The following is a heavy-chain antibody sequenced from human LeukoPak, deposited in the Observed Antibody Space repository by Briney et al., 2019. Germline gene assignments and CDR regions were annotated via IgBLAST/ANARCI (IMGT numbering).Heavy chain of an antibody. CDR3: AKGRRNCSSTSCYLDY. CDR1: GFTFSSYA. D-gene: IGHD2-2*01. Sequence: GGSLRLSCAASGFTFSSYAMSWVRQAPGKGLEWVSAISGSGSSTYYADSVKGRFTISRDNSKNTLYLQMNSLRAEDTAVYYCAKGRRNCSSTSCYLDYWGQGTLVTVSS. J-gene: IGHJ4*02. V-gene: IGHV3-23*01. CDR2: ISGSGSST.